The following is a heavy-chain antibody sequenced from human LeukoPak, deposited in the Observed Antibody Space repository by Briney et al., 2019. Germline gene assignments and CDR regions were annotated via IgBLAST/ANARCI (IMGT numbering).Heavy chain of an antibody. CDR3: GRVGGRSKAAKGDAFDI. D-gene: IGHD6-6*01. CDR1: GFTFSSYS. CDR2: ISSGSTYM. V-gene: IGHV3-21*01. Sequence: GGSLRLSCAASGFTFSSYSMNWVRQAPGKGLEWVSSISSGSTYMYYADSVKGRFTISGDNAQNSMYLQMNSLRAEDTAVYYCGRVGGRSKAAKGDAFDIWGQGTMVTVSS. J-gene: IGHJ3*02.